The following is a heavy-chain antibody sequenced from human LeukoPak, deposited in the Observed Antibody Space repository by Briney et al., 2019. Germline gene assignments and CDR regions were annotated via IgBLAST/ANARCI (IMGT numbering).Heavy chain of an antibody. D-gene: IGHD3-10*01. CDR2: ISDDGSNI. V-gene: IGHV3-30*18. CDR1: GFTFSNFG. CDR3: AKDRIEWFGELLSSFDF. Sequence: PGGSLRPSCAASGFTFSNFGMHWVRQAPGKGLEWVAVISDDGSNIHYADSVKGRFTISRDNFRNTLFLQTSSLRGEDTAVYYCAKDRIEWFGELLSSFDFWGQGTLVTVSS. J-gene: IGHJ4*02.